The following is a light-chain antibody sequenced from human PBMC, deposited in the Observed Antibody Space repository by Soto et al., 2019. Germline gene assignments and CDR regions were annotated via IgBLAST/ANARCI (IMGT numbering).Light chain of an antibody. J-gene: IGKJ5*01. CDR3: QQRNTWPPVT. CDR1: QSVRSY. CDR2: DAS. V-gene: IGKV3-11*01. Sequence: EIVLTQSPATLSLSPGERATLSCRASQSVRSYLAWYQQKPGQAPRLLIYDASNRATGIPARFSGSGSGTDFTLTISSLEPGDFAVYYCQQRNTWPPVTFGQGTRLEIK.